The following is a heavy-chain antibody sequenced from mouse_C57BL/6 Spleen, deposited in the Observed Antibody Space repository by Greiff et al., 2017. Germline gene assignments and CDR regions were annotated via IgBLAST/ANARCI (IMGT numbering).Heavy chain of an antibody. J-gene: IGHJ2*01. V-gene: IGHV2-5*01. CDR1: GFSLTSYG. CDR3: AKSSNWDGEGFDY. CDR2: IWRGGST. Sequence: VQLQQSGPGLVQPSQSLSITCTVSGFSLTSYGVHWVRQSPGKGLEWLGVIWRGGSTDYNAAFMSRLSITKDNSKSQVFFKMNSLQADDTAIYYCAKSSNWDGEGFDYWGQGTTLTVSS. D-gene: IGHD4-1*01.